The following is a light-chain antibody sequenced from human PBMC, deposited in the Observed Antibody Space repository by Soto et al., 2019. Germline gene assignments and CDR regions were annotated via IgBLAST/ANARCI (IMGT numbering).Light chain of an antibody. J-gene: IGKJ5*01. CDR1: QGISSD. Sequence: DIQLTQSPSFLSASVGDRVTITCRASQGISSDLAWYQQNPGKAPKLLIYAASTLQNGVPSTFSGSGSGTEFTLTISSLEPEDFAVYYCQQRSNWPPITFGQGTRLEIK. CDR2: AAS. V-gene: IGKV1-9*01. CDR3: QQRSNWPPIT.